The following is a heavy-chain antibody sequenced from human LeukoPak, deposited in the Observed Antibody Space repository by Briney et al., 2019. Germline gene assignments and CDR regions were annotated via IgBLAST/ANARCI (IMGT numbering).Heavy chain of an antibody. CDR1: GGSITSSSYY. CDR3: ARDGVYCGSTNCYTGFDY. D-gene: IGHD2-2*02. V-gene: IGHV4-39*07. J-gene: IGHJ4*02. CDR2: IYYSGST. Sequence: SETLSLTCTVSGGSITSSSYYWGWIRQPPGKGLEWIGSIYYSGSTYYNPSLKTRVTISVDTSKNQSSLKLSSVTAADTAVYYCARDGVYCGSTNCYTGFDYWGQGTLVTVSS.